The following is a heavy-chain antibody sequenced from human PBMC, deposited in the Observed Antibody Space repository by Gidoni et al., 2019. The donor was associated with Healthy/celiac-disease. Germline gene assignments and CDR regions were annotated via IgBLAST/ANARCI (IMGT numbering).Heavy chain of an antibody. CDR3: TRDVGSGWYSPWANGDY. CDR1: GFTFGDYA. CDR2: IRSKAYGGTT. Sequence: EVQLVESGGGLVKPGRSRRLSCTASGFTFGDYAMSWFRQAPGKGLEWVGFIRSKAYGGTTEYAASVKGRFTISRDDSKSIAYLQMNSLKTEDTAVYYCTRDVGSGWYSPWANGDYWGQGTLVTVSS. D-gene: IGHD6-19*01. V-gene: IGHV3-49*05. J-gene: IGHJ4*02.